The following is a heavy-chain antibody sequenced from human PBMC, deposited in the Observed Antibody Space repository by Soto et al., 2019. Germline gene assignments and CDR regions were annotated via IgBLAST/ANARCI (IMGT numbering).Heavy chain of an antibody. CDR2: IYYSGST. J-gene: IGHJ6*02. D-gene: IGHD6-19*01. Sequence: SETLSLTCTVSGGSISSSSYYWGWIRQPPGKGLEWIGSIYYSGSTYYNPSLKSRVTISVDTSKNQFSLKLSSVAAADTAVYYCARHGGIRQWLLERYYYYYSGMDVWGQGTTVPVSS. CDR1: GGSISSSSYY. CDR3: ARHGGIRQWLLERYYYYYSGMDV. V-gene: IGHV4-39*01.